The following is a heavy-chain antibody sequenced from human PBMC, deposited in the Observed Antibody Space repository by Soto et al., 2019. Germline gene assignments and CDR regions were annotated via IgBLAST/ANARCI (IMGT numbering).Heavy chain of an antibody. CDR3: ARDRRPFTVTTGYFDY. Sequence: EVQLVESGGGLVQPGGSLRLSCAASGFTFSSYSMNWVRQAPGKGLEWVSYISSSSSTIYYADSVKGRFTISRDNAKNSLYLQMNSLRDEDTAVYYCARDRRPFTVTTGYFDYWGQGTLVTVSS. D-gene: IGHD4-17*01. V-gene: IGHV3-48*02. J-gene: IGHJ4*02. CDR2: ISSSSSTI. CDR1: GFTFSSYS.